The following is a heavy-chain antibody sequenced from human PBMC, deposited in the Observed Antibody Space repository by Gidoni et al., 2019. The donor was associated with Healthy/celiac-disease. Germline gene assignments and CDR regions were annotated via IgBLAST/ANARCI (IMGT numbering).Heavy chain of an antibody. CDR2: IYHSGST. CDR1: GGSLSRGGYS. J-gene: IGHJ4*02. V-gene: IGHV4-30-2*01. CDR3: ARGKSSIAAEENFDY. Sequence: QLQLQESGSGLVKPSQTLSLTCAVSGGSLSRGGYSWSWIRQPPGKGLEWIGYIYHSGSTYYNPSLKSRVTISVDRSKNQFSLKLSSVTAADTAVYYCARGKSSIAAEENFDYWGQGTLVTVSS. D-gene: IGHD6-6*01.